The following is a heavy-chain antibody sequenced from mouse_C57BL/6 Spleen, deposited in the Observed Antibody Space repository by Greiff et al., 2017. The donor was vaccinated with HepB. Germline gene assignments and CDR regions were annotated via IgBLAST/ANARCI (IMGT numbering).Heavy chain of an antibody. CDR3: ARSEDYGDYYAMDY. V-gene: IGHV1-43*01. J-gene: IGHJ4*01. CDR1: GYSFTGYY. CDR2: INPSTGGT. D-gene: IGHD2-4*01. Sequence: EVQLQQSGPELVKPGASVKISCKASGYSFTGYYMHWVKQSSEKSLEWIGEINPSTGGTSYNQKFKGKATLTVDKSSSTAYMQLKSLTSEDSAVYYCARSEDYGDYYAMDYWGQGTSVTVSS.